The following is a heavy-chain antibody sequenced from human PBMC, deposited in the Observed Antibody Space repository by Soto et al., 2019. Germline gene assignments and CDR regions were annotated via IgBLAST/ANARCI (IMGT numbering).Heavy chain of an antibody. CDR3: ARGRPGLWSGYYYYYYGMDV. Sequence: QVQLQESGPGLVKPSATLSLTCTVSGGSISSYYWSWIRQPPGKGLEWIGYIYYSGSTNYNPSLKSRVTISVETPKHQFSLKLSSVTAADTAVYYCARGRPGLWSGYYYYYYGMDVGGQGTKVTVSS. CDR1: GGSISSYY. V-gene: IGHV4-59*01. J-gene: IGHJ6*02. CDR2: IYYSGST. D-gene: IGHD3-3*01.